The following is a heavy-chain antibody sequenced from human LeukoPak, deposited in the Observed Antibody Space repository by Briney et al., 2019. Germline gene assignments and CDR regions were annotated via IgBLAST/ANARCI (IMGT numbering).Heavy chain of an antibody. J-gene: IGHJ4*02. D-gene: IGHD6-13*01. CDR3: ARDLEGSSWYYGH. Sequence: GGSLRLSCAASGFTFSSYSMNWVRQAPGKGLEWVSSISSSSSYIYYADSVKGRFTISRDNAKNSLYLQMNSLRAEDTAVYYCARDLEGSSWYYGHWGQGTLVTVSS. V-gene: IGHV3-21*01. CDR2: ISSSSSYI. CDR1: GFTFSSYS.